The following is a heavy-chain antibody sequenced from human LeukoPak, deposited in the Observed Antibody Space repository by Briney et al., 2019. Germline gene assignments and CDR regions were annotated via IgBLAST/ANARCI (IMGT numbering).Heavy chain of an antibody. J-gene: IGHJ6*03. CDR1: GFTFSTYG. CDR2: IRYDGSNK. CDR3: ARGGEYCSGGSCLGPYYYYMDV. V-gene: IGHV3-30*02. Sequence: GGSLRLSCAASGFTFSTYGMHWVRQAPGTGLEWVALIRYDGSNKYYADSVKGRFTISRDNSKNTLYLQMNSLRAEDTAVYDCARGGEYCSGGSCLGPYYYYMDVWGKGITVTVSS. D-gene: IGHD2-15*01.